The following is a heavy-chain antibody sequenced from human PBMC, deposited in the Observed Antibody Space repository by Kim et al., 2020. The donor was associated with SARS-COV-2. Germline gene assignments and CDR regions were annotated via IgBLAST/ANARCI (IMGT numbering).Heavy chain of an antibody. Sequence: ASVKVSCQASGYTFTEYYVYWVRQAPGQGLAWMGWINPNNGGTRYAERFQGWVTMTSNTSISTVYMELSRLTSDDTAVDYCARGDKVRYSYYGMHVGGEGTMVTVSS. D-gene: IGHD3-10*01. CDR2: INPNNGGT. CDR1: GYTFTEYY. J-gene: IGHJ6*02. V-gene: IGHV1-2*04. CDR3: ARGDKVRYSYYGMHV.